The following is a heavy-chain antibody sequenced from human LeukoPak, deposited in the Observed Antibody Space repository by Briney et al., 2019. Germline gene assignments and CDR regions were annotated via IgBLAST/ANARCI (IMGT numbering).Heavy chain of an antibody. Sequence: ASVKVSCKASGYTFTSYGFSWVRQAPGQGLVWMGWISTYYGNTNYAQKLQDRVTITTDTSTSTAYMELTSLRSDDTAVYYCARVYSTNYYGSGDRPFLFDYWGQGTVVTVSS. CDR2: ISTYYGNT. CDR1: GYTFTSYG. V-gene: IGHV1-18*01. J-gene: IGHJ4*02. D-gene: IGHD3-10*01. CDR3: ARVYSTNYYGSGDRPFLFDY.